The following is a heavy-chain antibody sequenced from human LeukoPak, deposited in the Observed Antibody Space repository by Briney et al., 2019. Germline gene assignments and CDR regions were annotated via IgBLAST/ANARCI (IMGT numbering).Heavy chain of an antibody. CDR2: INPNSGGT. J-gene: IGHJ4*02. Sequence: GASVKVSCKASGYTFTGYYMHWVRQAPGQGLEWMGWINPNSGGTNYAQKFQGRVTMTRDTSISTAYMELSRLRSDDTAVYYCALGGGGYSYGPAHFDYWGQGTLVTVSS. CDR1: GYTFTGYY. D-gene: IGHD5-18*01. CDR3: ALGGGGYSYGPAHFDY. V-gene: IGHV1-2*02.